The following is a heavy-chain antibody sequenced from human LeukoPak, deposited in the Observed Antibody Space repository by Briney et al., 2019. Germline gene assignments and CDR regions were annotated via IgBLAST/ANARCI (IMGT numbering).Heavy chain of an antibody. Sequence: ASVKVSCMSSGYTFTNFYMHWLRQAPGQGLEWMGLINPSGSRTWFSEKFQGRIILTRDMSTSTDYMELRSLRSDDTAVYYCARGSSYGFSMGYWGQGTLVIVSS. CDR1: GYTFTNFY. V-gene: IGHV1-46*01. J-gene: IGHJ4*02. CDR3: ARGSSYGFSMGY. CDR2: INPSGSRT. D-gene: IGHD5-18*01.